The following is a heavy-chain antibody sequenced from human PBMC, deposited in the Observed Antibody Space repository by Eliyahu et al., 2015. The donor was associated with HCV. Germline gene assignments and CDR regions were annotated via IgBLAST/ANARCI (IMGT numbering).Heavy chain of an antibody. V-gene: IGHV3-21*01. CDR1: GFTFSSYS. D-gene: IGHD2-2*02. CDR3: ASLAVVPAAIGWFDP. Sequence: EVQLVESGGGLVKPGGSLRLSCAASGFTFSSYSMNWVRQAPGKGLEWVSSISSSSSYIYYADSVKGRFTISRDNAKNSLYLQMNSLRAEDTAVYYCASLAVVPAAIGWFDPWGQGTLVTVSS. CDR2: ISSSSSYI. J-gene: IGHJ5*02.